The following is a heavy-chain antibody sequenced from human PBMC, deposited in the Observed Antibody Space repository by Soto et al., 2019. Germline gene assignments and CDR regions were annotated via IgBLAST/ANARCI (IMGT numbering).Heavy chain of an antibody. D-gene: IGHD3-22*01. V-gene: IGHV1-69*01. CDR3: AFGTYYYDSIGYYGAFEI. CDR1: GGTFSSYA. J-gene: IGHJ3*02. CDR2: IIPIFGTA. Sequence: QVQLVQSGAEVKKPGSSVKLSCKASGGTFSSYAMNWVRQAPGQGLEWMGGIIPIFGTANNAQKFQGRVTITADESTSTAYMELSSLRSADTAVYYCAFGTYYYDSIGYYGAFEICGQGTMVTVSS.